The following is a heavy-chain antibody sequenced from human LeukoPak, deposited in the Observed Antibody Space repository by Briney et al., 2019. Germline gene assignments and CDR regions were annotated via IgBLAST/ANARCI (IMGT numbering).Heavy chain of an antibody. Sequence: GSSVKVSCKASGGTFSSYAISWVRQAPGQGLEWMGWINPNSGGTNYAQKFQGRVTMTRDTSISTAYMELSRLRSDDTAVYYCASSITIFDGFDPWGQGTLVTVSS. CDR2: INPNSGGT. J-gene: IGHJ5*02. CDR3: ASSITIFDGFDP. V-gene: IGHV1-2*02. D-gene: IGHD3-9*01. CDR1: GGTFSSYA.